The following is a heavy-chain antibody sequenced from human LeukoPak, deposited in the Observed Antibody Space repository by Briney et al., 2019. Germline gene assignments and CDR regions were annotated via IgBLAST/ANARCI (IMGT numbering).Heavy chain of an antibody. CDR2: INHSGST. V-gene: IGHV4-34*01. CDR3: ARGYCSSTSCPDV. Sequence: PSETLSLTCAVYGGSFSGYYWSWIRQPPGKGLGWIGEINHSGSTNYNPSLKSRVTISVDTSKNQFSLKLSSVTAADTAVYYCARGYCSSTSCPDVWGQGTTVTVSS. J-gene: IGHJ6*02. D-gene: IGHD2-2*01. CDR1: GGSFSGYY.